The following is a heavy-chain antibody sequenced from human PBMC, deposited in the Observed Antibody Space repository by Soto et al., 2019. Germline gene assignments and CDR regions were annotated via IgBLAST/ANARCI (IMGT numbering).Heavy chain of an antibody. CDR3: AKDRQLVSYALPHFDD. D-gene: IGHD1-26*01. Sequence: GGSLRLSCAASGFTFSSYAMSWVRQAPGKGLEWVSAMSGSGGSTYYADSVKGRFTISRDNSKNTLYLQMNSLRAEDTAVYYCAKDRQLVSYALPHFDDWGQGTLVTVSS. CDR2: MSGSGGST. CDR1: GFTFSSYA. J-gene: IGHJ4*02. V-gene: IGHV3-23*01.